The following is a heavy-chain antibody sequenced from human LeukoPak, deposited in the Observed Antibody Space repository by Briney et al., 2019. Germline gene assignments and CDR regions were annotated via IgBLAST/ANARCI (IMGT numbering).Heavy chain of an antibody. D-gene: IGHD6-19*01. J-gene: IGHJ4*02. V-gene: IGHV1-2*02. CDR2: IDPHSGGT. Sequence: ASVKVSCKTSGYTFTGYYIHWVRQAPGQGLEWMGWIDPHSGGTNYAQKFQGRVTITRDTSITTAYMELSRLRSDDTAVYYCAMWTGGWLSSDYWGQATLVTVTS. CDR1: GYTFTGYY. CDR3: AMWTGGWLSSDY.